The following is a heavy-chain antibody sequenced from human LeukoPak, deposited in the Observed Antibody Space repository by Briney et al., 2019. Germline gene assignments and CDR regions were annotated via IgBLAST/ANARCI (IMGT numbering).Heavy chain of an antibody. CDR1: GDSISSSSHY. V-gene: IGHV4-39*07. Sequence: SETLSLTCTVSGDSISSSSHYWGWIRQPPGKGLGWIAIISYGGVAFYNPSLKSRVTISVDTSKNQFSLKLSPVTAADTAVYYCARLHDGYRYGADYWGQGTLVTAS. J-gene: IGHJ4*02. CDR3: ARLHDGYRYGADY. CDR2: ISYGGVA. D-gene: IGHD5-18*01.